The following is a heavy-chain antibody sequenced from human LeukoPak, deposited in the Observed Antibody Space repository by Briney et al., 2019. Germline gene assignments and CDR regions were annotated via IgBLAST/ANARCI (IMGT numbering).Heavy chain of an antibody. D-gene: IGHD6-13*01. Sequence: SETLSLTCTVSGGSISSYYWSWIRQPPGKGLEWIGYIYTSGSTNYNPSLKSRVTISVDTSKNQFSLKLSSVTAADTAVYYCARHKFGVGQLATWGQGTLVPVSS. V-gene: IGHV4-4*09. CDR1: GGSISSYY. J-gene: IGHJ5*02. CDR3: ARHKFGVGQLAT. CDR2: IYTSGST.